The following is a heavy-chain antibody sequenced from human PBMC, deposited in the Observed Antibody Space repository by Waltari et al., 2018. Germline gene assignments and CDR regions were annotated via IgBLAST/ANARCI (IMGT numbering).Heavy chain of an antibody. CDR1: GGSISSHY. J-gene: IGHJ4*02. V-gene: IGHV4-59*11. D-gene: IGHD6-25*01. CDR3: ARGGGAADY. CDR2: IYYSVST. Sequence: QVQLQESGPGLVKPSETLSLTCTVSGGSISSHYWSWIRQPPGKGLEWSGYIYYSVSTNYNPSLKSRVTISVDTSKNQFSLKLSSVTAADTAVYYCARGGGAADYWGQGTLVTVSS.